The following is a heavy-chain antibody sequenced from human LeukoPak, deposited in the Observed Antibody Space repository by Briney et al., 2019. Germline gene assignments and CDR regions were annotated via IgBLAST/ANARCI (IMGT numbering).Heavy chain of an antibody. D-gene: IGHD5-18*01. CDR3: ARGLQLHDAFDI. CDR1: GLTFSDYT. J-gene: IGHJ3*02. CDR2: ISSSSSYI. Sequence: GGSLRLSCAASGLTFSDYTMNWVRQAPGKGLEWVSSISSSSSYIYYADSVKGRFTISRDDAKNSLYLQMNSLRAEDTAVYYCARGLQLHDAFDIWGQGTMVTVSS. V-gene: IGHV3-21*01.